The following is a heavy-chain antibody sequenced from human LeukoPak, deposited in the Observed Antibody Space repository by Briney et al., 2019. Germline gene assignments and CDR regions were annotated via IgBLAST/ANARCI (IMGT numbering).Heavy chain of an antibody. Sequence: GGSLRLSCAASGFTFSSYWMSWVRQAPGKGLEWVANIKQDGSEKYYVDSVKGRFTISRDNAKNSLYLQMNSLRAEDTAVYYCARKYRGYGSGWFDPWGQGTLVTVSS. CDR2: IKQDGSEK. J-gene: IGHJ5*02. CDR3: ARKYRGYGSGWFDP. CDR1: GFTFSSYW. V-gene: IGHV3-7*01. D-gene: IGHD6-25*01.